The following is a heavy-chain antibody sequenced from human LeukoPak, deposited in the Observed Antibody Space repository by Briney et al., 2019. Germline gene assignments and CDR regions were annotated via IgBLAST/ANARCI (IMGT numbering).Heavy chain of an antibody. J-gene: IGHJ4*02. V-gene: IGHV4-4*07. D-gene: IGHD1-26*01. CDR1: GGSISSYY. CDR3: ARAPPMGVTYFDY. Sequence: PSETLSLTCTVSGGSISSYYWSWIRQPAGKGLEWIGRIYSSGNTHYNPSLKSRLTMSVDTSKNQFSLKLSSVTAADTAVYYCARAPPMGVTYFDYWGQGTLVTVSS. CDR2: IYSSGNT.